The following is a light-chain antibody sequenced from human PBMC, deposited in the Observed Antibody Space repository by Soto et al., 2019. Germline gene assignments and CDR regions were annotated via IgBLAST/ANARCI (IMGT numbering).Light chain of an antibody. J-gene: IGLJ2*01. CDR1: SSDVGGYNY. CDR3: SSYTSSSTPVV. CDR2: DVS. Sequence: QSVLTQPASVSGSHGQSITISCTGTSSDVGGYNYVSWYQQHPGKAPKLMIYDVSNRPSGVSNRFSGSKSGNTASLTISGLQAEDEADYYCSSYTSSSTPVVFGGGTKVTVL. V-gene: IGLV2-14*01.